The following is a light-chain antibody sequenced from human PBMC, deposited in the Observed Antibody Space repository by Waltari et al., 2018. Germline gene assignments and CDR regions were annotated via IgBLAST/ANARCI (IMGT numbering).Light chain of an antibody. CDR1: QSVLYRSSNRNY. Sequence: DIVMTQSPDSLAVSLGERATINCKSSQSVLYRSSNRNYLAWYQQKSGQPPKLLIYWASTRESGVPDRFSGSGSGTDFTLTISSLQAEDVAVYYCQQYYSPPLTFGGGTKVEIK. V-gene: IGKV4-1*01. CDR2: WAS. J-gene: IGKJ4*01. CDR3: QQYYSPPLT.